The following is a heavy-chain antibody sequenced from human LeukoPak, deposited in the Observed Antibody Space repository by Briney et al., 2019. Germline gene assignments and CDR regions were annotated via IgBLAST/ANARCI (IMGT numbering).Heavy chain of an antibody. V-gene: IGHV3-48*01. Sequence: GGSLRLSCAASGFTFITYSMTWVRQAPGKGLEWVSYISSSSSTIYYADSVKGRFTISRDNAKNSLYLQMNSLRAEDTAVYCCARPPGYYYYYMDVWGKGTTVTVSS. CDR2: ISSSSSTI. CDR1: GFTFITYS. CDR3: ARPPGYYYYYMDV. J-gene: IGHJ6*03.